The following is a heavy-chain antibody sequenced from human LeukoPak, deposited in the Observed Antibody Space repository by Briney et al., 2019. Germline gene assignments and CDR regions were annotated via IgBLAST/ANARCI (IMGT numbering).Heavy chain of an antibody. CDR3: AHDYGDYDFDY. CDR1: GAFFSGYY. V-gene: IGHV4-34*01. D-gene: IGHD4-17*01. J-gene: IGHJ4*02. Sequence: PSETLSLTCAVYGAFFSGYYWSWIRQPPGKGLEWIGEINHSGSTNYDPPLKSRVTTSVDTSKNQFSLKLSSVTAADTAVYYCAHDYGDYDFDYWGQGNLVTVSS. CDR2: INHSGST.